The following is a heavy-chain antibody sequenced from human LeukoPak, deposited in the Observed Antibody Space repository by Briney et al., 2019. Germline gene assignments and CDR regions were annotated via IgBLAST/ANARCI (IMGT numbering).Heavy chain of an antibody. J-gene: IGHJ4*02. CDR2: ISSSSSYL. CDR3: ARGMGNTIFGVVIIGLNY. V-gene: IGHV3-21*01. CDR1: GFTFSSYS. D-gene: IGHD3-3*01. Sequence: PGGSLRLSCAASGFTFSSYSMNWVRQARGKGLEWVSSISSSSSYLSYAASVTGRFPISRDNATTSLYLQMTSLRAEDTAVYYCARGMGNTIFGVVIIGLNYWGQGTLVTVSS.